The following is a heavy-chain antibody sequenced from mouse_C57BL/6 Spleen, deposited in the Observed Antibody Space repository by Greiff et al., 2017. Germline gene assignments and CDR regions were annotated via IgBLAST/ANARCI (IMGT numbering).Heavy chain of an antibody. Sequence: EVQLQQSGAELVRPGASVKLSCTASGFNITDYYMHWVKQRPEQGLEWIGRIDPEDGGTEYAPKFQGKATMTADTSSNTAYLQLSSLTAEDAAVYYCSEGEVQAGHYFALGCWGQGTTVNVS. CDR3: SEGEVQAGHYFALGC. J-gene: IGHJ4*01. V-gene: IGHV14-1*01. D-gene: IGHD3-2*02. CDR1: GFNITDYY. CDR2: IDPEDGGT.